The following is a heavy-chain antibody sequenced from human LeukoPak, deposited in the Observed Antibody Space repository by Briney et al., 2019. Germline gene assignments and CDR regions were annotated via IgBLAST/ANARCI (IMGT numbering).Heavy chain of an antibody. CDR2: LYTSGST. CDR1: GGSISSGSSY. V-gene: IGHV4-61*02. J-gene: IGHJ4*02. Sequence: SSETLSLTCAVSGGSISSGSSYWSWIRQPAGKGLEWIGRLYTSGSTNYNPSLKSRVTISVDTSKNQFSLKLSSVTAADTAVYYCARRKSLNSYGDVVYFDYWGQGTLVTVSS. CDR3: ARRKSLNSYGDVVYFDY. D-gene: IGHD5-18*01.